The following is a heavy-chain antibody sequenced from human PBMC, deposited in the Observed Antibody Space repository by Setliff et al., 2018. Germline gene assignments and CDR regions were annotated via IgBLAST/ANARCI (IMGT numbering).Heavy chain of an antibody. CDR1: GFTFSSYW. Sequence: GALRLSCAASGFTFSSYWMYWVRQAPGKGLVWVSRINRDGSYTVYADSGEGRFTISRDNSKNTLYLQMNSLRAEDTAVYFWGTRDCRTGYYYFDYWGRGTLVTVSS. D-gene: IGHD3-9*01. CDR2: INRDGSYT. V-gene: IGHV3-74*01. CDR3: GTRDCRTGYYYFDY. J-gene: IGHJ4*02.